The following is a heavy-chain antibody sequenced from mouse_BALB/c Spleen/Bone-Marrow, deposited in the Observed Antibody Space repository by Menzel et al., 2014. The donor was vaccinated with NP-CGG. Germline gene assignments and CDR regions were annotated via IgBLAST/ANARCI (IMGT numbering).Heavy chain of an antibody. CDR2: IDPANGNT. V-gene: IGHV14-3*02. CDR1: GFNIKDIY. J-gene: IGHJ4*01. Sequence: EVQLVESGAELVKPGASVKLSCTASGFNIKDIYMHWVKQRPEQGLEWIGRIDPANGNTKYDPKFQGKATITADTSSNTAYLHLSSLTSEDTAVYYCARGLPYYPMDYWGQGTSVTVSS. D-gene: IGHD3-1*01. CDR3: ARGLPYYPMDY.